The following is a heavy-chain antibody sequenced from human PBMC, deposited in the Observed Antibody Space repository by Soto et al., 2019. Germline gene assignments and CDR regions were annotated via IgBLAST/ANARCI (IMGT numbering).Heavy chain of an antibody. CDR1: GGSISSYY. CDR2: IYYSGST. J-gene: IGHJ4*02. CDR3: AISGLNADFDY. V-gene: IGHV4-59*01. Sequence: QVQLQESGPGLVKPSETLSLTCTVSGGSISSYYWSWIRQPPGKGLEWIGYIYYSGSTNYNPSLKSRVTISVDTSKNQFSLKLSSVTAADTAVYYCAISGLNADFDYWGQGTLVTVSS.